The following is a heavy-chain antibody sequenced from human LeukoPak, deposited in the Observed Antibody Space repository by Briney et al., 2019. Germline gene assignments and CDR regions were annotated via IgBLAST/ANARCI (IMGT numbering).Heavy chain of an antibody. Sequence: QTLSLTCAISVDSVSSNSATWNWIRQSPSRGLEWLGRTYYRSNWYNDYAESVKGLLTINPDTSKNQFSLQLNSVTPEDTAVYYCARDLAGFGGYSYGMVDYWGQGTLVTVSS. V-gene: IGHV6-1*01. CDR1: VDSVSSNSAT. CDR2: TYYRSNWYN. J-gene: IGHJ4*02. CDR3: ARDLAGFGGYSYGMVDY. D-gene: IGHD5-18*01.